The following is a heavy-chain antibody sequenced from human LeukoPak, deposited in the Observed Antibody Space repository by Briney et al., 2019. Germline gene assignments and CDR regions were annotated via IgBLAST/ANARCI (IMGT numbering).Heavy chain of an antibody. V-gene: IGHV3-23*01. CDR2: VSGSGGYT. D-gene: IGHD6-25*01. Sequence: PGGSLRLSCAASGFTFSGCAMSWVRQAPGKGLEWVSGVSGSGGYTYSADSVKGRFTISRDNSKNTMYLQMNSLRAEDTAVYYCAKNSVGYRNPIDYWGQGTLVTVSS. CDR1: GFTFSGCA. J-gene: IGHJ4*02. CDR3: AKNSVGYRNPIDY.